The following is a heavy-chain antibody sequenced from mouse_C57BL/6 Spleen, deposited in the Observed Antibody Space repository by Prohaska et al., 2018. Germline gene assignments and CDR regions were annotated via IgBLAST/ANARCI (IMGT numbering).Heavy chain of an antibody. CDR3: ASPNWDWYFDV. CDR1: GIAFSRYW. Sequence: EVKLLQSGGGLVQPGGSLKLSCAASGIAFSRYWMSWVRRAPGKGLEWIGEINPDSSKINYAPYLKDKFIISRDNAKNTLYLKMRKVRAEDTALYYCASPNWDWYFDVWGTGTTVTVSS. CDR2: INPDSSKI. V-gene: IGHV4-1*01. J-gene: IGHJ1*03. D-gene: IGHD4-1*01.